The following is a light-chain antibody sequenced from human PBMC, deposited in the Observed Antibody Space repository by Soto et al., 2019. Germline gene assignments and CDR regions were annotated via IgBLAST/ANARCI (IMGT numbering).Light chain of an antibody. J-gene: IGLJ3*02. CDR2: EVR. CDR3: SSYTTTSTLV. V-gene: IGLV2-14*01. Sequence: QSALTQPTSVSGSPGQSITISCTGNGHDIGAYNYVSWYQQRPGEAPKLIISEVRNRPSGISYRFTGSKSGNTASLTISGLQAEDEADYYCSSYTTTSTLVFGGGTKVTVL. CDR1: GHDIGAYNY.